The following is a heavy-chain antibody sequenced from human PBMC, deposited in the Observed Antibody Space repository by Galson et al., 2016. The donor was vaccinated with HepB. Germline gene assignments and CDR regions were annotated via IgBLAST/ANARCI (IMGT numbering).Heavy chain of an antibody. CDR3: ARTSYRECTGTRCVNFRYYYYYMDV. D-gene: IGHD2-8*02. J-gene: IGHJ6*03. CDR2: IFYGGTT. Sequence: SLRLSCAASGLTVSNYYMSWVRQAPGTGLEGVSVIFYGGTTYYADSVEGRFTISRDDSMNTLYLQMNSLTAEDTAVYFCARTSYRECTGTRCVNFRYYYYYMDVWGKGTTVTVSS. CDR1: GLTVSNYY. V-gene: IGHV3-53*01.